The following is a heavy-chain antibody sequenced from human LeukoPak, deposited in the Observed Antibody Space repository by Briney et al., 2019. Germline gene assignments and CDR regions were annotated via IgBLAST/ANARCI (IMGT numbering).Heavy chain of an antibody. J-gene: IGHJ5*02. D-gene: IGHD2-15*01. CDR3: ARNRGYRSGGSCLNNWFDP. Sequence: GGSLRLSCAASGFTFSDYYMRWIRQAPGKGLEWVSYISSSGSTIYYADSVKGRFTISRDNAKNSLYLQMNSLRAEDTAVYYCARNRGYRSGGSCLNNWFDPWGQGTLVTVSS. CDR1: GFTFSDYY. V-gene: IGHV3-11*01. CDR2: ISSSGSTI.